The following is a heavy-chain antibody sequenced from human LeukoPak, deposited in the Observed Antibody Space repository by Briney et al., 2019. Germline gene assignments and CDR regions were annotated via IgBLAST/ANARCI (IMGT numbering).Heavy chain of an antibody. CDR1: GYTFTGYY. CDR2: INPNSGGT. V-gene: IGHV1-2*02. Sequence: ASVKVSCKASGYTFTGYYMHWVRQAPGQGLEWMGWINPNSGGTNYAQKFQGRVTMTRDTSISTAYMELSRLRSDDTAVYYCARASTRGYSYGPYYYYYGMDVWGQGTTVTVSS. CDR3: ARASTRGYSYGPYYYYYGMDV. D-gene: IGHD5-18*01. J-gene: IGHJ6*02.